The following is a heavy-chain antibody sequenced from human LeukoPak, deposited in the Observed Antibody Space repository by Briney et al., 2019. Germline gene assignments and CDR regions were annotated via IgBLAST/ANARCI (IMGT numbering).Heavy chain of an antibody. Sequence: GGSLRLSCAASGFTFSSNAMHWVRQAPGKGLEWVAGISYDGSNKYYADSVKGRFTISRDNSKNSLYLQMNSLRAEDTAVYYCARAAYYDFWSGYSYYYYYYYMDVWGKGTTVTVSS. V-gene: IGHV3-30-3*01. CDR3: ARAAYYDFWSGYSYYYYYYYMDV. CDR1: GFTFSSNA. CDR2: ISYDGSNK. D-gene: IGHD3-3*01. J-gene: IGHJ6*03.